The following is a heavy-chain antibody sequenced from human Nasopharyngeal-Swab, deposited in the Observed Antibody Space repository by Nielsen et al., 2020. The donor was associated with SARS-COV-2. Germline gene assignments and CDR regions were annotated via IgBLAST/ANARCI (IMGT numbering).Heavy chain of an antibody. CDR3: ARVNPVSGSYYDAFDI. CDR2: IRSKADNYAT. Sequence: GGSLRLSCAASGFTFSGSTMHWVRQASGKGLDWVGRIRSKADNYATAYAASVKGRFIISRDDSKNTAYLQMNSLKTEDTAVYYCARVNPVSGSYYDAFDIWGQGTMVTVSS. CDR1: GFTFSGST. V-gene: IGHV3-73*01. J-gene: IGHJ3*02. D-gene: IGHD1-26*01.